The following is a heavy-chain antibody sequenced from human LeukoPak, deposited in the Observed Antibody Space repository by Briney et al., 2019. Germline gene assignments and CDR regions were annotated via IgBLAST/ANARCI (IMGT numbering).Heavy chain of an antibody. CDR2: INHSGST. V-gene: IGHV4-34*01. Sequence: PSETLSLTCAVYGGSFSGYYWSWIRQPPGKGLEWIGEINHSGSTNYNPSLKSRVTISVDTSKNQFSLKLSSVTAADTAVYYCARWAGHDCSSTSCHELDYWGQGTLVTVSS. J-gene: IGHJ4*02. CDR3: ARWAGHDCSSTSCHELDY. D-gene: IGHD2-2*01. CDR1: GGSFSGYY.